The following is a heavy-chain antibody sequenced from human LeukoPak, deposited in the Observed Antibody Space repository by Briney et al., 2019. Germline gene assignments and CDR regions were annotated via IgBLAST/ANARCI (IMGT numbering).Heavy chain of an antibody. CDR1: GGSISSYY. CDR2: IYYSGST. D-gene: IGHD6-13*01. V-gene: IGHV4-59*12. Sequence: SETLSLTCTVSGGSISSYYWSWIRQPPGKGLEWIGYIYYSGSTNYNPSLKSRVTISVDTSKNQFSLKLSSVTAADTAVYYCARAGSSWFHYWGQEPWSPSPQ. J-gene: IGHJ5*01. CDR3: ARAGSSWFHY.